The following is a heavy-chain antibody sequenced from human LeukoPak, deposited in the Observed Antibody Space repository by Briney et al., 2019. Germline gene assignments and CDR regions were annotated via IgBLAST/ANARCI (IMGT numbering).Heavy chain of an antibody. CDR1: GFTFSSYS. D-gene: IGHD5-24*01. CDR2: ISSSSSYI. J-gene: IGHJ4*02. CDR3: AKDSVEMATIGYFDY. Sequence: PGGSLRLSCAASGFTFSSYSMNWVRQAPGKGLEWVSSISSSSSYIYYADSVKGRFTISRDNAKNSLYLQMNSLRAEDTALYYCAKDSVEMATIGYFDYWGQGTLVTVSS. V-gene: IGHV3-21*04.